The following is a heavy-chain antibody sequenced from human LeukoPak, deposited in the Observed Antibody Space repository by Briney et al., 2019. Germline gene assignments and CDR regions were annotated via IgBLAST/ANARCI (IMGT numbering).Heavy chain of an antibody. J-gene: IGHJ3*02. V-gene: IGHV1-69*04. Sequence: SVKVSCKASGGTFSSYAISWVRQAPGQGLEWMGRIIPILGIANYAQKFQGRVTITADESTSTAYMELSSLRSEDTAVYYCASPTTPLGKGTIAFDIWGQGTMVTVSS. D-gene: IGHD1-14*01. CDR3: ASPTTPLGKGTIAFDI. CDR1: GGTFSSYA. CDR2: IIPILGIA.